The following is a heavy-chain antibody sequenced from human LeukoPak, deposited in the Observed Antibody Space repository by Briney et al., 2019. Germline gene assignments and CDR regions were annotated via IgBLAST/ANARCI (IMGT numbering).Heavy chain of an antibody. CDR3: ARRLASSSYNHYYYYMDV. D-gene: IGHD2-2*01. CDR1: GYSFTSYW. V-gene: IGHV5-51*01. J-gene: IGHJ6*03. Sequence: GESLKISCKGSGYSFTSYWIGWVRQMPGKGLEWMGIIYPGDSDTRYSPSFQGQVTISADKSISTAYLQWSSLKASDTAMYYCARRLASSSYNHYYYYMDVWGKGTTVTVSS. CDR2: IYPGDSDT.